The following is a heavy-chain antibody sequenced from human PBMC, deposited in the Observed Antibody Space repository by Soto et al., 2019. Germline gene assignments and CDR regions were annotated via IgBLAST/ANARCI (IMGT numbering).Heavy chain of an antibody. J-gene: IGHJ4*02. CDR3: ARDSYYYDSSGYYYFDY. D-gene: IGHD3-22*01. CDR2: IFYSGST. Sequence: SETLSLTCTVSGGSIRSGGYSWSWIRQLPGKGLEWIGYIFYSGSTYYNPSLKSRVTISVDTSKNQFSLKLSSVTAADTAVYYCARDSYYYDSSGYYYFDYWGQGTLVTVSS. CDR1: GGSIRSGGYS. V-gene: IGHV4-31*03.